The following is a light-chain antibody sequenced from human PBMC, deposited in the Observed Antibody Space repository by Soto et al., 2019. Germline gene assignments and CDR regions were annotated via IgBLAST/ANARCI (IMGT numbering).Light chain of an antibody. CDR2: GAS. CDR1: QSVSRK. Sequence: EIVMTQSPATLSVSPGERATLSCRASQSVSRKLAWYQQTRGQAPRLLMYGASTRATGVPARFSGSGSGTEFTLTISNLQSEDSAVYHCQQYDKWPRTFGQGTKVDIK. J-gene: IGKJ1*01. V-gene: IGKV3-15*01. CDR3: QQYDKWPRT.